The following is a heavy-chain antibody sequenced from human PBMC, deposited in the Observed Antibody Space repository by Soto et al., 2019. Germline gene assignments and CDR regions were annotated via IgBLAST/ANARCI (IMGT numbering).Heavy chain of an antibody. CDR1: GHTFSSHD. D-gene: IGHD6-6*01. CDR2: MNPNTGNT. J-gene: IGHJ4*02. CDR3: ARGRAEYNSWLGHDY. Sequence: QVQLVQSGAEVKKPGASVKVSCKASGHTFSSHDINWVRQATGQGLEWMGWMNPNTGNTGYAQTFQGRVSMTRDTSINTAYMELSSMRSEDTAVYYCARGRAEYNSWLGHDYWGQGTLVTVSS. V-gene: IGHV1-8*01.